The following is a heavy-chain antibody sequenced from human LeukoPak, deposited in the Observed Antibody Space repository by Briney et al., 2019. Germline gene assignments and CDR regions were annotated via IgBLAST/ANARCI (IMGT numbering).Heavy chain of an antibody. CDR1: GFTFDDYT. CDR3: ARDGENYSNNPSFDY. J-gene: IGHJ4*02. D-gene: IGHD4-11*01. Sequence: AGGSLRLSCAASGFTFDDYTMHWVRQAPGKGLEWVSLISWDGGSTYYADSVKGRFTISRDNSKNSLYLQMNSLRAEDTAVYYCARDGENYSNNPSFDYWGQGTLVTVSS. CDR2: ISWDGGST. V-gene: IGHV3-43*01.